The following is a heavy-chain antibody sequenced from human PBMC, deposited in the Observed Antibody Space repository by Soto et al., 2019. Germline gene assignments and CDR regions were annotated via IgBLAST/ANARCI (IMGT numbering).Heavy chain of an antibody. V-gene: IGHV3-30*18. J-gene: IGHJ4*02. D-gene: IGHD6-19*01. CDR1: GFTFSDYA. Sequence: VQLVESGGGVVQPGRSLRLSCAASGFTFSDYAMHWVRQAPGKGLEWVAVVSHDGRNTHYADSVKGRFTISRDSSKNTVSLDMTSLRAEDTAVYYCAKGGQQWLVTSDFNYWGQGALVTVSS. CDR3: AKGGQQWLVTSDFNY. CDR2: VSHDGRNT.